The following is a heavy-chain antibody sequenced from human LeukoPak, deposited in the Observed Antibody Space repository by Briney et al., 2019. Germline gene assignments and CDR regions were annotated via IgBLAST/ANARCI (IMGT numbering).Heavy chain of an antibody. CDR1: GFTFSSYA. J-gene: IGHJ4*02. CDR3: ARDPYGDYGGYFDY. Sequence: GESLRLSCVASGFTFSSYAMHWVRQAPGKGLEWVVVISYDGSNKYYADSVKGRVTISRDNSKNTLYLQMNSLRAEDTAVYYCARDPYGDYGGYFDYWGQGTLVSVSS. CDR2: ISYDGSNK. V-gene: IGHV3-30*04. D-gene: IGHD4-17*01.